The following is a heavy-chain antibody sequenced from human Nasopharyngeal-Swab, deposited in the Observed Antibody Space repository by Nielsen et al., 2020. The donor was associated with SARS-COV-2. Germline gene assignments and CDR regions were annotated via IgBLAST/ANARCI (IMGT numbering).Heavy chain of an antibody. V-gene: IGHV4-34*01. CDR2: INHTGNT. J-gene: IGHJ5*02. CDR3: ARSGYSSGWYDL. Sequence: WIRQPPGKGLEWIGEINHTGNTNYNPSLKSRLTMSVDTSKNQFSLKVSSVTAADTAVYYCARSGYSSGWYDLWGQGTLVTVSS. D-gene: IGHD6-19*01.